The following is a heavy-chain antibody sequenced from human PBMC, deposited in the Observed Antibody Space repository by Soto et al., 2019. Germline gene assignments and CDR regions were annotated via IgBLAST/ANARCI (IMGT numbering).Heavy chain of an antibody. J-gene: IGHJ4*02. D-gene: IGHD3-22*01. V-gene: IGHV3-30-3*01. CDR1: GFTFSNYA. CDR3: ARGYYDNTGYCFDY. Sequence: QVQLVESGGGVVQPGRSLRLSCAASGFTFSNYALHWVRQAPGKGLEWVAVISYDGSNKYYADSVKGRFTISRDNSKNTVYLQMNSLRAEDTAVYFCARGYYDNTGYCFDYWGQGTLVTVSS. CDR2: ISYDGSNK.